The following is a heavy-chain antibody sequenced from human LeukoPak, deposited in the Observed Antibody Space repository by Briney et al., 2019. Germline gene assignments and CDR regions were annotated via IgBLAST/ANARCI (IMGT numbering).Heavy chain of an antibody. V-gene: IGHV4-39*01. D-gene: IGHD1-26*01. CDR1: GGSISSSSYY. Sequence: PSETLSLTCTVSGGSISSSSYYWGWIRQPPGKGLEWIGSIYYSGSTSYNPSLKSRVTISVDTSKNQFSLKLGSVTAADTAVYCCARNASDSGTSYFDYWGQGTLVTVSS. J-gene: IGHJ4*02. CDR3: ARNASDSGTSYFDY. CDR2: IYYSGST.